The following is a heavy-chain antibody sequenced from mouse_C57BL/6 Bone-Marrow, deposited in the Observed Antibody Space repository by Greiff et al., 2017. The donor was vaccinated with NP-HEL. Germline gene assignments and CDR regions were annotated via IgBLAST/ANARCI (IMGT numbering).Heavy chain of an antibody. CDR2: IYPGNSDT. J-gene: IGHJ2*01. Sequence: EVQLQQSGTVLARPGASVKMSCKTSGYTFTSYWMHWVKQRPGQGLEWIGAIYPGNSDTSYNQKFKGKAKLTAVTSASTAYMELSSLTNEDSAVYYCTKERDYPPYFDYWGQGTTLTVSS. CDR3: TKERDYPPYFDY. D-gene: IGHD2-4*01. CDR1: GYTFTSYW. V-gene: IGHV1-5*01.